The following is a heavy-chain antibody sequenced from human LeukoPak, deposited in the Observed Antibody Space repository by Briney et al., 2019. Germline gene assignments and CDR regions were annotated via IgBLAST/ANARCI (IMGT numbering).Heavy chain of an antibody. V-gene: IGHV3-7*01. D-gene: IGHD2-21*02. CDR3: ARDPYTDCGGDCYTGY. Sequence: GGSLRLSCAASGFTFSSYWMSWVRQAPGKGLEWVANIKQDGSEKYYVDSVKGRFTVSRDNAKNSLYLQMNSLRAEDTAVYYCARDPYTDCGGDCYTGYWGQGTLVTVSS. CDR2: IKQDGSEK. CDR1: GFTFSSYW. J-gene: IGHJ4*02.